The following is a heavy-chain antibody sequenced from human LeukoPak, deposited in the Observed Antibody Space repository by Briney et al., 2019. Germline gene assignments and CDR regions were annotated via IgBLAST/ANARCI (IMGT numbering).Heavy chain of an antibody. Sequence: SETLSLTWTVSGGSISSGSYYWSWIRQPAGKGLEWIGRIYTRGSTNYNPSLKSRVTISVDTSKNQFSLKLSSVTAADTAVYYCAREPPPRMKQLVSKEYYFDYWGQGTLVTVSS. V-gene: IGHV4-61*02. D-gene: IGHD6-13*01. J-gene: IGHJ4*02. CDR3: AREPPPRMKQLVSKEYYFDY. CDR1: GGSISSGSYY. CDR2: IYTRGST.